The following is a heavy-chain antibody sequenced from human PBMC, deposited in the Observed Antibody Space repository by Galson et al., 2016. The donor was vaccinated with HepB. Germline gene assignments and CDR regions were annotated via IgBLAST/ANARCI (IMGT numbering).Heavy chain of an antibody. CDR3: ARDGYYYGWFDP. V-gene: IGHV1-3*01. D-gene: IGHD3-10*01. J-gene: IGHJ5*02. CDR2: INAGNGYT. Sequence: SVKVSCKASGYTFTSYAMHWVRQAPGQRLEWMGWINAGNGYTKYSQKFHGRVTITRDTSASTVYMDLSSLRSEDTAVYYCARDGYYYGWFDPWGQGTLVTVSS. CDR1: GYTFTSYA.